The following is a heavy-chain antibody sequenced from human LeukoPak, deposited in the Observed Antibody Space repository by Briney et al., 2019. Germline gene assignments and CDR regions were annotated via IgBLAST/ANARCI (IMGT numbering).Heavy chain of an antibody. CDR1: GGSISSYY. V-gene: IGHV4-59*01. CDR2: IYYSGST. CDR3: ARSDQWLVPFDY. J-gene: IGHJ4*02. D-gene: IGHD6-19*01. Sequence: SETLSLTCTVSGGSISSYYWSWIRQPPGKGLEWIGYIYYSGSTNYNPSLKSRVTISVDTSKNQFSLKLSSVTAADTAVYYCARSDQWLVPFDYWGQGTLATVSS.